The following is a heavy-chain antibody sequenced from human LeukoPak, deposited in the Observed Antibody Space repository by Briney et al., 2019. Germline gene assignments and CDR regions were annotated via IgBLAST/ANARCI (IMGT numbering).Heavy chain of an antibody. CDR3: ARGRITIFGVVIFDY. J-gene: IGHJ4*02. V-gene: IGHV4-4*07. Sequence: SETLSLTCTVSGGSISSYYWSWIRQPAGKGLEWIGRIYTSGSTNYNPSLESRVTMSVDTSKNQFSLKLSSVTAADTAVYYSARGRITIFGVVIFDYWGQGTLVTVSS. CDR2: IYTSGST. CDR1: GGSISSYY. D-gene: IGHD3-3*01.